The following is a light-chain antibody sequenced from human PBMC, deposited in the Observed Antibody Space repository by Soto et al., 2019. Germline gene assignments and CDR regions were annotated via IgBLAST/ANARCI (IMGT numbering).Light chain of an antibody. Sequence: QSALTQPASVSGSPGQSITISCTGTSNDVGSYNLVSWYQQHPGKAPKVVIYEGSKWPSGVSNRFSGSKSGNTAFLTISGLQADDEADYYCCSYTRTNSTYVFGTGTKVTVL. CDR2: EGS. CDR1: SNDVGSYNL. J-gene: IGLJ1*01. V-gene: IGLV2-23*01. CDR3: CSYTRTNSTYV.